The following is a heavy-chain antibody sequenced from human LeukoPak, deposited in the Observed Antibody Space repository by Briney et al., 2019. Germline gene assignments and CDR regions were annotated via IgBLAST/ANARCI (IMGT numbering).Heavy chain of an antibody. Sequence: GGSLRLSCAASGFTFSSYGMHWVRQAPGKGLEWVAVIWYDGSNKYYPDSVQGRFTISRDNSKDTLYLQVNSLRAEDTAVYYCARDRSMSGWYIDLWGRGTLVTVSS. CDR2: IWYDGSNK. J-gene: IGHJ2*01. CDR1: GFTFSSYG. D-gene: IGHD2/OR15-2a*01. V-gene: IGHV3-33*01. CDR3: ARDRSMSGWYIDL.